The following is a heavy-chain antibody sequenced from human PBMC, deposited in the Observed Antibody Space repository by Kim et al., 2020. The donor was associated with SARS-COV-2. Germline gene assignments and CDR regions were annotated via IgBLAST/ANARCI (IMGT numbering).Heavy chain of an antibody. Sequence: GESLKISCKASGNTFSTSWIAWVRQMPGKGLEWMGIIYPGDSDTTYSPSFQGQVTISVDKSISTAYLYWSSLKASDNATYYCARQGDEGTFNVWGQGTVVTLSS. CDR1: GNTFSTSW. D-gene: IGHD3-10*01. V-gene: IGHV5-51*01. CDR3: ARQGDEGTFNV. J-gene: IGHJ3*01. CDR2: IYPGDSDT.